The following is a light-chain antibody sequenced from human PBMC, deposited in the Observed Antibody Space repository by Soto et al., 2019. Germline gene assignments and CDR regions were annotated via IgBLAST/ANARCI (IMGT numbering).Light chain of an antibody. CDR1: QSVSFN. J-gene: IGKJ3*01. V-gene: IGKV3-15*01. CDR3: QQYNNWPPVT. CDR2: GAS. Sequence: EIVMTQSPATLSVSPGEGATLSCRASQSVSFNLAWYQQKPGQAPRLLIYGASTRATGIPARFSGSGSGTEFTLTSSGLQSEDFAVYYGQQYNNWPPVTFGPGTKVDIK.